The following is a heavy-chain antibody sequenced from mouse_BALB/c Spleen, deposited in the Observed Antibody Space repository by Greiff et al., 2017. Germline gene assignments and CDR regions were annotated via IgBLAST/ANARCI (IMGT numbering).Heavy chain of an antibody. D-gene: IGHD2-4*01. CDR3: ARQGFYDYRYAMDY. CDR1: GFTFSSYG. V-gene: IGHV5-6*01. Sequence: EVQLVESGGDLVKPGGSLKLSCAASGFTFSSYGMSWVRQTPDKRLEWVATISSGGSYTYYPDSVKGRFTISRDNAKNTLYLQMSSLKSEDTAMYYCARQGFYDYRYAMDYWGQGTSVTVSS. CDR2: ISSGGSYT. J-gene: IGHJ4*01.